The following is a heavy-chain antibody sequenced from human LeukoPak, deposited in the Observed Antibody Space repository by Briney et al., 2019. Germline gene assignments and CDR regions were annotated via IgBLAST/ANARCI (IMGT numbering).Heavy chain of an antibody. CDR3: AKSRSPVVMGTIDY. V-gene: IGHV3-74*01. J-gene: IGHJ4*02. Sequence: GGSLRLSCEGSGFRFSGYWMHWVRQAPGKGLVWVSRVQDDERSASYGDSVKGRFTISKDNAKNILYLQMDGLRVEDTAVYYCAKSRSPVVMGTIDYWGQGTLVTVSS. D-gene: IGHD3-22*01. CDR1: GFRFSGYW. CDR2: VQDDERSA.